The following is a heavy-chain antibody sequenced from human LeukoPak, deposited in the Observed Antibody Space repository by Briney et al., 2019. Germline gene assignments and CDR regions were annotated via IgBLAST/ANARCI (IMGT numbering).Heavy chain of an antibody. Sequence: GGSLRLSCAASGFTFSNAWMSWVRQAPGNGLEWVGRIKSKTDGGTTDYAAPVKGRFTISRDDSKNTLYLQMNSLKTEDTAVYYCTTDRVQLERRALGWGQGTLVTVSS. CDR2: IKSKTDGGTT. J-gene: IGHJ4*02. CDR1: GFTFSNAW. V-gene: IGHV3-15*01. D-gene: IGHD1-1*01. CDR3: TTDRVQLERRALG.